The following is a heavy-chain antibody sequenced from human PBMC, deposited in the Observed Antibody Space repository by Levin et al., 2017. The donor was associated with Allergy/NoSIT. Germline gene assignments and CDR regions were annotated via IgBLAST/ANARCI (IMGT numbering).Heavy chain of an antibody. J-gene: IGHJ3*02. Sequence: GSLRLSCAAYGGSFSGYYWSWIRQPPGKGLEWLGEINHSGSTNDNPSLKSRGTISVDTSKNQFSLKLSSVTAADTAVYYCARLLLTGSGGNGCDTWGQGTMVTVSA. CDR1: GGSFSGYY. D-gene: IGHD3-9*01. V-gene: IGHV4-34*01. CDR2: INHSGST. CDR3: ARLLLTGSGGNGCDT.